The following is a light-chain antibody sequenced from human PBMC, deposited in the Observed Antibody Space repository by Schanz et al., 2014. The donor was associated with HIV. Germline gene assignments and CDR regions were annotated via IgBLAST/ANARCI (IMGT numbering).Light chain of an antibody. J-gene: IGLJ2*01. Sequence: QSALTQPASVSGSPGQSITISCTGTSTDVGTYNLVSWYQQHPGTAPKVIIYEDSKRSSGISHRFSGSKSGNTASLTIVGLQPEDEADYYCSSYTSSSTLVVFGGGTKLTVL. CDR2: EDS. CDR3: SSYTSSSTLVV. CDR1: STDVGTYNL. V-gene: IGLV2-14*02.